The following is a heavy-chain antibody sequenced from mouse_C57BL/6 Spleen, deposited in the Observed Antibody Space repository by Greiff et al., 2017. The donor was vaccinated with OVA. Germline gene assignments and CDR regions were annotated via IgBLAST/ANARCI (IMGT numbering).Heavy chain of an antibody. D-gene: IGHD2-1*01. J-gene: IGHJ1*03. CDR1: GFTFSDYY. CDR3: ARAQAIYYGNYGWYFDV. V-gene: IGHV5-16*01. Sequence: EVKLVESEGGLVQPGSSMKLSCTASGFTFSDYYMAWVRQVPEKGLEWVANINYDGSSTYYLDSLKSRFIISRDNAKNILYLQMSSLKSEDTATYYCARAQAIYYGNYGWYFDVWGTGTTVTVSS. CDR2: INYDGSST.